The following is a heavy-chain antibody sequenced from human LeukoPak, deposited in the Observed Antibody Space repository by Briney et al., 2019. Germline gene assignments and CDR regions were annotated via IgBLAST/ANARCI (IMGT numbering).Heavy chain of an antibody. CDR1: GGSISSYY. J-gene: IGHJ5*02. V-gene: IGHV4-4*07. Sequence: SETLSLTCTVSGGSISSYYWSWIRQPAGKGLEWIGRIYNSGSTTYNPSLKSRVTMSVDTSKNQFSLKLSSVTAADTAVYYCARGKTSQNIVTRKTYNWFDPWGQGTLVTVSS. CDR2: IYNSGST. D-gene: IGHD2/OR15-2a*01. CDR3: ARGKTSQNIVTRKTYNWFDP.